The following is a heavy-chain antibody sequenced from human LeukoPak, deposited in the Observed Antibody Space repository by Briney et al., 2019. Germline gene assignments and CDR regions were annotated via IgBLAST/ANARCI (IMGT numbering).Heavy chain of an antibody. CDR2: ISTYNGNT. CDR1: GYTFTSYG. Sequence: ASVKVSCKASGYTFTSYGISWVRQAPGQGLEWMGWISTYNGNTHYAQKLQGRVTMTTDTTTSTAYMELRSLRSDDTAVYYCARSSLAVAGSVFDYWGQGTLVTVSS. D-gene: IGHD6-19*01. CDR3: ARSSLAVAGSVFDY. V-gene: IGHV1-18*01. J-gene: IGHJ4*02.